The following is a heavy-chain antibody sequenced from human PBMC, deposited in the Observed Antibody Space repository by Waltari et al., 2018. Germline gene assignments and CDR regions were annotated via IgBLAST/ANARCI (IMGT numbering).Heavy chain of an antibody. J-gene: IGHJ4*02. Sequence: QVQLVQSGAEVKKPGASVKVSCKASGYTFTSYGISWVRQAPGQGREWMGWISAYNGNTNYEQKLQGRITMTTDTTTSTAYMALRSLRSVDTDVYYCARQFSRIQGFVDYWGQGTLVTVSS. CDR1: GYTFTSYG. CDR3: ARQFSRIQGFVDY. CDR2: ISAYNGNT. V-gene: IGHV1-18*01. D-gene: IGHD5-18*01.